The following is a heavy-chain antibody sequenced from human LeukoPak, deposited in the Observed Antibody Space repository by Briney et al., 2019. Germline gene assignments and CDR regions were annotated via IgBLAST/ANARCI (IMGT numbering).Heavy chain of an antibody. CDR1: GYTFTSYG. D-gene: IGHD1-7*01. J-gene: IGHJ4*02. CDR2: ISAYNGNT. Sequence: ASVKVSCKASGYTFTSYGISWVRQAPGQGLEWMGRISAYNGNTNYAQKLQGRVTMTTDTSTSTAYMELRSLRSDDTAVYYCARFKGYNWNYERYFDYWGQGTLVTVSS. CDR3: ARFKGYNWNYERYFDY. V-gene: IGHV1-18*01.